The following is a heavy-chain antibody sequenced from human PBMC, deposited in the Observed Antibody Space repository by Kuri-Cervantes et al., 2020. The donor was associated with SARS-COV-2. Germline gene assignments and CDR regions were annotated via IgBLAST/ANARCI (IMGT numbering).Heavy chain of an antibody. D-gene: IGHD3-3*01. V-gene: IGHV3-30-3*01. Sequence: GESLKISCEGSGFTFSNHALYWIRQAPGEGLEWVAVVSYDGGSGWYADSLKGRFSISRDNSKNTVYLQMNSLRTEDTALYYCARETFWSGYYFYGNIDHWGQGTLVTVSS. CDR3: ARETFWSGYYFYGNIDH. CDR2: VSYDGGSG. J-gene: IGHJ4*02. CDR1: GFTFSNHA.